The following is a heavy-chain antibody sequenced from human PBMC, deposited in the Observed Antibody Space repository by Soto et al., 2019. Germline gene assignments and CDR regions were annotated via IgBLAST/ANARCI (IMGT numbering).Heavy chain of an antibody. Sequence: GGSLRLSCAASGFTFSSYEMNWVRQAPGKGLEWVSYISSSGSTIYYADSVKDRFTISRDNAKNSLYLQMNSLRAEDTAVYYCASLSPHYGDPTINWFDPWGQGTLVTVS. CDR1: GFTFSSYE. J-gene: IGHJ5*02. CDR3: ASLSPHYGDPTINWFDP. V-gene: IGHV3-48*03. CDR2: ISSSGSTI. D-gene: IGHD4-17*01.